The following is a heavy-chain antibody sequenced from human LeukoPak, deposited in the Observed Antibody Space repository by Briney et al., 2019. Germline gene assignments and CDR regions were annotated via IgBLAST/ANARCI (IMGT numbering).Heavy chain of an antibody. Sequence: PGGSLRLSCAASGFTFNTYWVHWVRQAPGKGLVWVSYISNSGSRITYADSVKGRFTISRDNAKNTLYLQMNSLRAEDTAVYYCAFGTYSGYEWDYWGQGTLVTVSS. CDR1: GFTFNTYW. CDR2: ISNSGSRI. V-gene: IGHV3-74*01. J-gene: IGHJ4*02. D-gene: IGHD5-12*01. CDR3: AFGTYSGYEWDY.